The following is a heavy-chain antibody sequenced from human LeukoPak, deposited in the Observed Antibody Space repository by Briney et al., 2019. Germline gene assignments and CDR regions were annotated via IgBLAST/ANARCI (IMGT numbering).Heavy chain of an antibody. CDR2: IYTSGST. CDR1: GGSISSGSYY. V-gene: IGHV4-61*02. Sequence: PSQTLSLTCTASGGSISSGSYYWSWIRQPAGKGLEWIGRIYTSGSTNYNPSLKSRVTISVDTSKNQFSLKLSSVTAADTAVYYCARGYSSGWYQDAFDIWGQGTMVTVSS. CDR3: ARGYSSGWYQDAFDI. J-gene: IGHJ3*02. D-gene: IGHD6-19*01.